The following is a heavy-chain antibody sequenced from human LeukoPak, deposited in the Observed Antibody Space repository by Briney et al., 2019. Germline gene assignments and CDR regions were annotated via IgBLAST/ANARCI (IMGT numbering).Heavy chain of an antibody. Sequence: PGGSLRLSCAASGFTFSSHGTHWVRQAPGKGLEWVAVTSYDGSTKYYADSAKGRFNISRDNSKNTLYLQMNSLRVDDTAVYYCAKDATLFGDQYFDYWGQGTLVIVSS. CDR1: GFTFSSHG. D-gene: IGHD3-10*01. V-gene: IGHV3-30*18. CDR3: AKDATLFGDQYFDY. CDR2: TSYDGSTK. J-gene: IGHJ4*02.